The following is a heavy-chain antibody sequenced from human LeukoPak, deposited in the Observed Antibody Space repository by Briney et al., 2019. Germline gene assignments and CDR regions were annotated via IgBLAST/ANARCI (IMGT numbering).Heavy chain of an antibody. Sequence: SETLSLTCTVSGGSISSSGYYWGWIRQSPGEGLEWIGNIYYSGITYYNPSLKSRVTISVDTSKNQFSLKLSSVTAADTAVYYCAGRRYTMVRGVIGYWGQGTLVTVSS. D-gene: IGHD3-10*01. V-gene: IGHV4-39*01. CDR2: IYYSGIT. J-gene: IGHJ4*02. CDR3: AGRRYTMVRGVIGY. CDR1: GGSISSSGYY.